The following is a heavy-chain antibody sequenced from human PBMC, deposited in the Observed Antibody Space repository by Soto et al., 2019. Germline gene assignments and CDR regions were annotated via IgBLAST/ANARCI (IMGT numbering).Heavy chain of an antibody. J-gene: IGHJ6*02. V-gene: IGHV1-18*01. CDR2: ISACNGNT. CDR3: AREGAAPYYYYGMDV. CDR1: WYTFTSYG. Sequence: ASVKVSCKASWYTFTSYGMHWGRQAPGQGLEWMGWISACNGNTNYAQKLQGRVTMTTDTSTSTAYMELRSLRSAADTAVYYCAREGAAPYYYYGMDVWGQGTTVTVSS. D-gene: IGHD6-6*01.